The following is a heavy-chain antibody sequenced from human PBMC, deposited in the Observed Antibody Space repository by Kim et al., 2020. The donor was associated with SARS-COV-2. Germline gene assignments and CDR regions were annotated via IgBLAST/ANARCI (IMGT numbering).Heavy chain of an antibody. CDR2: YPPSGST. V-gene: IGHV4-34*01. CDR3: ARGPYYYGSGRDWFDP. J-gene: IGHJ5*02. CDR1: VGSFSGYS. D-gene: IGHD3-10*01. Sequence: SETLSLTCAVYVGSFSGYSFLFLLPPPFPFLSVIVDYPPSGSTNYNPSLKSRVTISVDTSKNQFSLKLSSVTAADTAVYYCARGPYYYGSGRDWFDPWGQGTLVTVSS.